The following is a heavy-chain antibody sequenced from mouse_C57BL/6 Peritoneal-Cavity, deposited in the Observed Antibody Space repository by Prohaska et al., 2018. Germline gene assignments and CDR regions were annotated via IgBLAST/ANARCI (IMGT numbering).Heavy chain of an antibody. V-gene: IGHV7-3*01. Sequence: EVKLVESGGGLVQPGGSLSLSCAASGFTFTDYYMSWVRQTPGQVLEWLSCIRNKDNGYTTEYSASVKGRFTISRDNSQSILYLQMNALRAEDSATYYCARYRGDYEPAMDYWGQGTSVTVSS. J-gene: IGHJ4*01. CDR1: GFTFTDYY. D-gene: IGHD2-4*01. CDR2: IRNKDNGYTT. CDR3: ARYRGDYEPAMDY.